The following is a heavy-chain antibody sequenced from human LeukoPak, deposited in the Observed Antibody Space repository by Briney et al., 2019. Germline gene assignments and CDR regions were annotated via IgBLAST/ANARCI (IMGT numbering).Heavy chain of an antibody. CDR1: GYTFTKYG. CDR2: ISAYNGNT. CDR3: ARGKWPISRTLIDY. J-gene: IGHJ4*02. Sequence: GASVKVSCKASGYTFTKYGISWVRQAPGQGLEWMGWISAYNGNTNYAQKLQGRVTMTTDTSTSTAYMELRSLRSDDTAVYYCARGKWPISRTLIDYWGQGTLVTVSS. V-gene: IGHV1-18*01. D-gene: IGHD1-14*01.